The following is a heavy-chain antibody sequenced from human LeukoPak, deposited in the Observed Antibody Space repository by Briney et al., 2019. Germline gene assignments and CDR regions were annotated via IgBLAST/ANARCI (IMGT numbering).Heavy chain of an antibody. Sequence: GGSLRLSCAASGFTFSSYGMHWVRQAPGKGLEWVAVIWYDGSNKYYADSVKGRFTISRDNSKNTLYLQMNSLRAEDTAVHYCARGPIVVVADDAFDIWGQGTMVTVSS. D-gene: IGHD3-22*01. CDR2: IWYDGSNK. CDR3: ARGPIVVVADDAFDI. V-gene: IGHV3-33*01. J-gene: IGHJ3*02. CDR1: GFTFSSYG.